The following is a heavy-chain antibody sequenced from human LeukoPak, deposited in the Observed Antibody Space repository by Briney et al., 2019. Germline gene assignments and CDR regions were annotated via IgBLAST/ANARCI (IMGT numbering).Heavy chain of an antibody. Sequence: ASVKVSCKASGYTFSSLVFSWVRQAPGQGLEWMGWISVYNGNTKYAQKLQGRVTMTTDTSTSTAYMELRSLRSDDTAVYYRVFVEMTSTWTDYWGQGTLVTVSS. V-gene: IGHV1-18*04. D-gene: IGHD5-24*01. CDR1: GYTFSSLV. CDR2: ISVYNGNT. J-gene: IGHJ4*02. CDR3: VFVEMTSTWTDY.